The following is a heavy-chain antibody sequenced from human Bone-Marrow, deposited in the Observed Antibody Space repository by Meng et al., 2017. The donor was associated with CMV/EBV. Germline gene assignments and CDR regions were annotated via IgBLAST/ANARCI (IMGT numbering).Heavy chain of an antibody. CDR3: ARDSSEINYYYGMDV. Sequence: GSLRLSCTVSGGSVSSGSYYWSWIRQPPGKGLEWIGYIYYSGSTNYNPSLKSRVTISVDTSKNQFSLKLSSVTAADTAVYYCARDSSEINYYYGMDVWGQGTTVTVSS. J-gene: IGHJ6*02. D-gene: IGHD5-24*01. CDR1: GGSVSSGSYY. V-gene: IGHV4-61*01. CDR2: IYYSGST.